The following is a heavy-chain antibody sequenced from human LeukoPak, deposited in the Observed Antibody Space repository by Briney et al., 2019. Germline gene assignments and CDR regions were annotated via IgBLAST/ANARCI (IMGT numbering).Heavy chain of an antibody. Sequence: GGSLRLSCAASGFNFSSYNMNWVRQAPGKGLEWVSFITSSSSTIYYADSVKGRFTISRDNAKNSLCLQMNSLRGEDTAVYYCARDPGARAWDGFDIWGQGTMVTASS. D-gene: IGHD1-26*01. CDR2: ITSSSSTI. V-gene: IGHV3-48*01. CDR3: ARDPGARAWDGFDI. J-gene: IGHJ3*02. CDR1: GFNFSSYN.